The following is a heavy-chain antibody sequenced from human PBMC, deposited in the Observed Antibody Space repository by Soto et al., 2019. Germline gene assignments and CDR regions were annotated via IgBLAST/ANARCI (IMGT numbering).Heavy chain of an antibody. V-gene: IGHV3-11*06. CDR1: GFAFSDYY. D-gene: IGHD3-10*01. CDR3: ARDPFYYGSGTYNTRYYYYHMDV. J-gene: IGHJ6*02. Sequence: GGSLRLSCAASGFAFSDYYMNWVRQAPGKGLEWISYISGKSTFTNYAASVRGRFTISRDNAKRSLHLQMNSLRADDTAVYYCARDPFYYGSGTYNTRYYYYHMDVWGQGTTVTVSS. CDR2: ISGKSTFT.